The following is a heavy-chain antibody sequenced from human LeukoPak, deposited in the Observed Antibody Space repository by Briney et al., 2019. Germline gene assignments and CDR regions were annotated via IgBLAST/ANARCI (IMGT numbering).Heavy chain of an antibody. J-gene: IGHJ4*02. CDR1: GYTFTGSY. V-gene: IGHV1-2*06. CDR2: INPNSGGT. CDR3: ARGLENFDC. Sequence: ASVKVSCKASGYTFTGSYVHWVRQAPGQGLEWVGRINPNSGGTSFAQKFQGSVTMTRDTSISTAYMKLSRLRSDDTAVYYCARGLENFDCWGQGTLVTVSS. D-gene: IGHD4-11*01.